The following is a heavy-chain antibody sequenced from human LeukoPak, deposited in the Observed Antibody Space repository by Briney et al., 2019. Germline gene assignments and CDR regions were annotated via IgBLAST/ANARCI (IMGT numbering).Heavy chain of an antibody. CDR2: IWYDGTKK. CDR3: ARARSTGYYVADY. V-gene: IGHV3-33*01. D-gene: IGHD3-9*01. J-gene: IGHJ4*02. CDR1: GFTFSNYG. Sequence: GRSLRLSCAASGFTFSNYGFHWVRQAPGKGLEWVAVIWYDGTKKYYADSVKGRLTISRDNSKNTLYLEMNSLRAEDTALYYCARARSTGYYVADYWGQGTLVTVSS.